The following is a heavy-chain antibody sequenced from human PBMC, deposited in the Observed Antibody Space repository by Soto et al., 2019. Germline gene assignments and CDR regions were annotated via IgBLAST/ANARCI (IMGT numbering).Heavy chain of an antibody. J-gene: IGHJ4*02. V-gene: IGHV3-30*03. CDR1: GFTFSSYG. CDR2: ISYDGSNK. CDR3: ASLMVVGAALFEPYSLYY. Sequence: QVQLVESGGGVVQPGRSLSLSCAASGFTFSSYGMHWVRQAPGKGLEWVAVISYDGSNKYYADAVKGRFTISRDNSKNTLYLQMNGLRGEETVVYYGASLMVVGAALFEPYSLYYWGQGPLVTVSA. D-gene: IGHD2-15*01.